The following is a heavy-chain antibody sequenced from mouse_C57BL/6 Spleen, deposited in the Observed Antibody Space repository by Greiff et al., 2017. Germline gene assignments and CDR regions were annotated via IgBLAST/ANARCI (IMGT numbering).Heavy chain of an antibody. J-gene: IGHJ4*01. Sequence: VQGVESGAELVKPGASVKISCKASGYAFSSYWMNWVKQRPGKGLEGIGQIYPGDGDTNYNGKFKGKATLTADKSSSTAYMQLSSLTSEDSAVYFCARSYGSNYAMDYWGQGTSVTVSS. CDR3: ARSYGSNYAMDY. CDR1: GYAFSSYW. D-gene: IGHD1-1*01. V-gene: IGHV1-80*01. CDR2: IYPGDGDT.